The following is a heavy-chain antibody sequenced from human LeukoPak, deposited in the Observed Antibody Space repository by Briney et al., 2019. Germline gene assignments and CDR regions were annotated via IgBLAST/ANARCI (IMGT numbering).Heavy chain of an antibody. V-gene: IGHV1-3*01. CDR1: GYTFTSYD. CDR2: INAGNGNA. Sequence: ASVKVSCKASGYTFTSYDINWVRQAPGQRLEWMGWINAGNGNAKYSQKFQGRVTITRDTSASTAYMELSSLRSEDTAVYYCARGLTYYYDSSGYLGAFDIWGQGTMVTVSS. D-gene: IGHD3-22*01. CDR3: ARGLTYYYDSSGYLGAFDI. J-gene: IGHJ3*02.